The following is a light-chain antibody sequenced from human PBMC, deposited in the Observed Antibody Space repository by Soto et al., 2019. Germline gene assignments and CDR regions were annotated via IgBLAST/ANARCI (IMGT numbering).Light chain of an antibody. CDR3: CSYTGSSTRL. CDR1: SSDVGSYNV. V-gene: IGLV2-23*01. J-gene: IGLJ3*02. CDR2: EGS. Sequence: QSALTQPASVSGSPGQSITISCTGTSSDVGSYNVVSWYQQHPGKAPKLIIFEGSKRPSGISNRFSGSKSGNTASLTISGLQAEDEADYYCCSYTGSSTRLFGGGTKLPVL.